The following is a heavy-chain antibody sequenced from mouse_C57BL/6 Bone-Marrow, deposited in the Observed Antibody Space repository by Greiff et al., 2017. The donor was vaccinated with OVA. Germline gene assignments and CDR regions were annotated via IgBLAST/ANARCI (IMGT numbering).Heavy chain of an antibody. V-gene: IGHV1-81*01. Sequence: QVHVKQSGAELARPGASVKLSCKASGYTFTSYGISWVKQRTGQGLEWIGEIYPRSGNTYYNEKFKGKATLTADKSSSTAYMALRSLTSEDSAVYFCARTLTGTPYFDYWGQGTTLTVSS. CDR3: ARTLTGTPYFDY. D-gene: IGHD4-1*01. J-gene: IGHJ2*01. CDR2: IYPRSGNT. CDR1: GYTFTSYG.